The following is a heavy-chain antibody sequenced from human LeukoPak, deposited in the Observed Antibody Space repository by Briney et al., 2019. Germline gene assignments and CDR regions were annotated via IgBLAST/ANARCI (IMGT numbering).Heavy chain of an antibody. CDR2: INHSGST. CDR1: GFTFSSYG. Sequence: GSLRLSCAASGFTFSSYGMHWVRQPPGKGLEWIGEINHSGSTNYNPSLKSRVTISVDTSKNQFSLKLSSVTAADTAVYYCARAGIVARRGGVFDYWGQGTLVTVPS. J-gene: IGHJ4*02. D-gene: IGHD6-6*01. CDR3: ARAGIVARRGGVFDY. V-gene: IGHV4-34*01.